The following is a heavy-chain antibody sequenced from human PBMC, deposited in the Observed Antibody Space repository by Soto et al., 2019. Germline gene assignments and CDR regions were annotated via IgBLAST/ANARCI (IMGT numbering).Heavy chain of an antibody. Sequence: ASVKVSCKTSGYTFSNYGITWVRQAPGQPLEWLGWISLYSDGTNYAQKFQGRVSMTTDTSTTTAYMELRSLRSDDPAVYHCARVAPAAEAWFGPLGQGPLVTAST. CDR2: ISLYSDGT. D-gene: IGHD2-2*01. J-gene: IGHJ5*02. CDR3: ARVAPAAEAWFGP. CDR1: GYTFSNYG. V-gene: IGHV1-18*01.